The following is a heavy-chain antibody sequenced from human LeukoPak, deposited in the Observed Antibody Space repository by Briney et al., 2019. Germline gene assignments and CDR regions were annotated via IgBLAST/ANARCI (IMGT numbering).Heavy chain of an antibody. CDR3: AKDPNGDYIGTFDV. CDR1: KFNFKSYG. D-gene: IGHD4-17*01. V-gene: IGHV3-23*01. J-gene: IGHJ3*01. CDR2: ILGSGGNI. Sequence: GGSLRLSCATSKFNFKSYGMSWVRQAPGKGLEWVSSILGSGGNIQYADSVQGRFTISRDNSKNTLYLQMNSLRAEDTAIYYCAKDPNGDYIGTFDVWGQGTMVTVSS.